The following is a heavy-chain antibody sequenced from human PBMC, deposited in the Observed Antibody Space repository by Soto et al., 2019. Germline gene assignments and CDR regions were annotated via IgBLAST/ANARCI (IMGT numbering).Heavy chain of an antibody. V-gene: IGHV3-11*01. CDR3: ARGRGRGYCSSSHCEHEMAY. CDR2: ISSSGSVI. J-gene: IGHJ4*02. D-gene: IGHD2-2*01. Sequence: QVQLVESGGGLVKPGGSLRLSCTASGFTFSDYYMTWIRQAPGKGLEWISYISSSGSVIYYADYLKCLFTISRDNAKNSLYLQMNNLREEDTAVYYCARGRGRGYCSSSHCEHEMAYWGQGTQVTVSS. CDR1: GFTFSDYY.